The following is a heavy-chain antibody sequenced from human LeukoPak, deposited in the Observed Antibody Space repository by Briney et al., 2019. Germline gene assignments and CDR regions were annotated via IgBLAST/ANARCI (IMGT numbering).Heavy chain of an antibody. CDR3: ARPGDSYAFDI. Sequence: SETLSLTCTVSGYSISSAYYWGWIRQPPGTGLEWIGSIYHSGSTYYNPSLKSRVTISLDTSKNHFSLKLSSVTAADTAVYYCARPGDSYAFDIWGQGTMVSVSS. V-gene: IGHV4-38-2*02. CDR2: IYHSGST. J-gene: IGHJ3*02. CDR1: GYSISSAYY. D-gene: IGHD2-21*01.